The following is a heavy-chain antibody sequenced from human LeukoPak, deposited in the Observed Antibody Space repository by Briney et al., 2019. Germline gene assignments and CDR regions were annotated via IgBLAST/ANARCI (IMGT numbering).Heavy chain of an antibody. Sequence: PSETLSLTWAVSGYSISSGYYWGWIRQPPGKGLEWIGSIYHSGSTYYNPSLKSRVTISVDTSKNQFSLKLSSVTAADTAVYYCARFPGIAAPGAYMDVWGKGTTVTVSS. D-gene: IGHD6-13*01. J-gene: IGHJ6*03. V-gene: IGHV4-38-2*01. CDR3: ARFPGIAAPGAYMDV. CDR2: IYHSGST. CDR1: GYSISSGYY.